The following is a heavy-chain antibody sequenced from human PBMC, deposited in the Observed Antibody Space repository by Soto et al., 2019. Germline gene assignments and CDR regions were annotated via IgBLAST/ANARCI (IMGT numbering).Heavy chain of an antibody. CDR2: ISSSSSTI. V-gene: IGHV3-48*02. D-gene: IGHD4-4*01. CDR3: ARGEATVARYYYYYGMDV. Sequence: GGSLRLSCAASGFTFSSYSMNWVRQAPGKGLEWVSYISSSSSTIYYADSVKGRFTISRDNAKNSLYLQMNSLRDEDTAVYYCARGEATVARYYYYYGMDVWGQGTTVTVSS. CDR1: GFTFSSYS. J-gene: IGHJ6*02.